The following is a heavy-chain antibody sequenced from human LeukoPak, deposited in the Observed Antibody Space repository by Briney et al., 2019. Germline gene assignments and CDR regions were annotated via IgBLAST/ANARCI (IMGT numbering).Heavy chain of an antibody. Sequence: GASVKVSCTTSGYNFVNYGVSWVRQAPGQGLEWMGWISAVNGDANSAHKFRGRLSMTMSTSTSTAYMELRSLRSDDTALYFCARDYKSSCSVATCLYVDYWGQGTLVSVSS. CDR3: ARDYKSSCSVATCLYVDY. CDR2: ISAVNGDA. CDR1: GYNFVNYG. V-gene: IGHV1-18*01. J-gene: IGHJ4*02. D-gene: IGHD2-15*01.